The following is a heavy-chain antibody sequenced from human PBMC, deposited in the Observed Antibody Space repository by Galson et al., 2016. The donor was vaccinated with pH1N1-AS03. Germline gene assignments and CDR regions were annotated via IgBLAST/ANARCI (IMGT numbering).Heavy chain of an antibody. CDR3: ARGGDDYIWGGYSGDY. CDR1: GFIFSNIG. CDR2: IDSSGSHI. V-gene: IGHV3-21*01. D-gene: IGHD3-16*01. Sequence: SLRLSCAASGFIFSNIGMNWVRQVPGKGPEWVSSIDSSGSHIYYAHSLKGRFTVSRDNAKDTRYLQMNSLGAEDTAFYYCARGGDDYIWGGYSGDYWSQGILVTVSS. J-gene: IGHJ4*02.